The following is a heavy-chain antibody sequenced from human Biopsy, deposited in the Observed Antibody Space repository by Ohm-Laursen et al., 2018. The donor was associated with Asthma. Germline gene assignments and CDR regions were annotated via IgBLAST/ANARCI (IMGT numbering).Heavy chain of an antibody. J-gene: IGHJ6*02. CDR2: ISYDGSNK. D-gene: IGHD3-3*01. CDR3: AKWDTYYDFWSGYYTRYNYYYYGMDV. Sequence: SLRLSCSASGFSFSSYGMHWVRQAPGKGLEWVAVISYDGSNKYYADSVKGRFTISRDNSKNTLYLQMNSLRAEDTAVYYCAKWDTYYDFWSGYYTRYNYYYYGMDVWGQGTQVTVSS. CDR1: GFSFSSYG. V-gene: IGHV3-30*18.